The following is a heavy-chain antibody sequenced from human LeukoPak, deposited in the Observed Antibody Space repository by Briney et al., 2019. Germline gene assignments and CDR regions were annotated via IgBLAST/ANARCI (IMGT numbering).Heavy chain of an antibody. CDR3: ARSGGPDCSSTSCYGFDP. CDR2: ISDSGGTT. V-gene: IGHV3-23*01. D-gene: IGHD2-2*01. J-gene: IGHJ5*02. CDR1: GFTFSNYG. Sequence: PGGSLRLSCAASGFTFSNYGMSWVRQAPGKGLEWVSGISDSGGTTYYADSVKGRFTISRDNSKNTLYLQMNSLRAEDTAVYYCARSGGPDCSSTSCYGFDPWGQGTLVTVSS.